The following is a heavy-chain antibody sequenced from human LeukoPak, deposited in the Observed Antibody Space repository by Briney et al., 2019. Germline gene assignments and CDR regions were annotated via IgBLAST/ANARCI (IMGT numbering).Heavy chain of an antibody. CDR3: ARGSSAATGTVYGF. Sequence: ASVKVSCKASGYTFIGYFVHWVRQAPGQGLEWMGWINPKSGDTNYAREFQGRVTMTRDTSISAAYMDLSTLTSDDTAVYYYARGSSAATGTVYGFWGQGTLVTVSS. CDR1: GYTFIGYF. V-gene: IGHV1-2*02. J-gene: IGHJ4*02. CDR2: INPKSGDT. D-gene: IGHD6-13*01.